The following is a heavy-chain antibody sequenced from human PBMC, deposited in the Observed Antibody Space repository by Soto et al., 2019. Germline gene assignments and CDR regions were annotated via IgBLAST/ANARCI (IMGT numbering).Heavy chain of an antibody. Sequence: EVQLVESGGGLVQPGGSLRLSCAASGFTLSSYDMHWVRQAAGKTLEWVSAIGVPGDPFYPDSVKGRFTISRENARNSLYLQMNSLRAGDTAVYYCARGQRAEAGSWYFYSWGQGTLVTFSS. CDR2: IGVPGDP. J-gene: IGHJ4*02. CDR3: ARGQRAEAGSWYFYS. CDR1: GFTLSSYD. D-gene: IGHD6-13*01. V-gene: IGHV3-13*05.